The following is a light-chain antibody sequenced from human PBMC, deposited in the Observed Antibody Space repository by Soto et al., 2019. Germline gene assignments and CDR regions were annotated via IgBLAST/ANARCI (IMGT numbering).Light chain of an antibody. CDR2: DVS. CDR3: SSYTTSSTLV. Sequence: QSALTQPASVSGSPGQSITISCTGTSSDVGAYDYVSWYQQHPGKVPKLIIFDVSSRPSGVSYRFSGSKSGNTASLTISGLQAEDEADYYCSSYTTSSTLVFGGGTKLTVL. V-gene: IGLV2-14*01. J-gene: IGLJ2*01. CDR1: SSDVGAYDY.